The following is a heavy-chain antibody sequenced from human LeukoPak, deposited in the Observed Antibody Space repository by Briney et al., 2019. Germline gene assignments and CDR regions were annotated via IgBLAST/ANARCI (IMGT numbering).Heavy chain of an antibody. CDR1: GYTFTGYY. CDR3: ARGRGYCSSTSCYSRSMDV. D-gene: IGHD2-2*01. Sequence: GASVKVSCKASGYTFTGYYMHWVRQAPGQGLEWMGWINPNSGGTNYARKFQGRVTMTRDTSISTAYMELSRLRSDDTAVYYCARGRGYCSSTSCYSRSMDVWGKGTTVTVSS. J-gene: IGHJ6*03. V-gene: IGHV1-2*02. CDR2: INPNSGGT.